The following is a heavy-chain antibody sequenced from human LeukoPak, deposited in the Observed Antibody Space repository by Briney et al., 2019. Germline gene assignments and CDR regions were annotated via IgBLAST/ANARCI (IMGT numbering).Heavy chain of an antibody. CDR3: ARILAAGTGY. V-gene: IGHV4-39*01. J-gene: IGHJ4*02. CDR1: GGSISSSSYY. Sequence: TPSETLSLTCTVSGGSISSSSYYRGWIRQPPGKGLEWIGSIYYSGSTYYNPSLKSRVTISVDTSKNQFSLKLSSVTAADTAVYYCARILAAGTGYWGQGTLVTVSS. CDR2: IYYSGST. D-gene: IGHD6-13*01.